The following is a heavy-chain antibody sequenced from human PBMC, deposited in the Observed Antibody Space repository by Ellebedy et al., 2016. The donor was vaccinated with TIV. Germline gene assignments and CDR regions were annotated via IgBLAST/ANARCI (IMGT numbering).Heavy chain of an antibody. CDR3: ARGSGGDLGLRYFDS. J-gene: IGHJ4*02. V-gene: IGHV3-23*01. CDR1: GFTFNHYA. D-gene: IGHD3-16*01. Sequence: PGGSLRLSCAASGFTFNHYAMSWVRQAPGKGLEWVSSISGSGSSTYYGDSVKGRFTISRDNSKSTLYLQINSLRADDTAVYYCARGSGGDLGLRYFDSWGQGTLVTVSS. CDR2: ISGSGSST.